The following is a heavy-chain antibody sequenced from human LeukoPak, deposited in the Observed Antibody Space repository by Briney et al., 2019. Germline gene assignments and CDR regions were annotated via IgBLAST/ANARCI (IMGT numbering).Heavy chain of an antibody. D-gene: IGHD2-21*01. J-gene: IGHJ4*02. CDR1: GFTFSSYA. CDR3: AKSHITRYPLQYYFDL. V-gene: IGHV3-23*01. CDR2: ISVSRDIT. Sequence: GGSLRLSCAASGFTFSSYAMSWLRQTPQKGLEWVSGISVSRDITYYADSVKGRFTIARDNSRTTLYLQLNSLRADDTAVYYCAKSHITRYPLQYYFDLWGQGAQVIVSS.